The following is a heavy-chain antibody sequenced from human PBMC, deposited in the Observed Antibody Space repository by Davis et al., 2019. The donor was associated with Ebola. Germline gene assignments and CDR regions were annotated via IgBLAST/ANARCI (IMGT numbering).Heavy chain of an antibody. CDR2: ISYDGSNK. CDR1: GFTFSSYG. CDR3: AKVERYGY. V-gene: IGHV3-30*18. Sequence: GESLKISCAASGFTFSSYGMHWVRQAPGKGLEWVAVISYDGSNKYYADSVKGRFTISRDNSKNTLYLQMNSLRAEDTAVYYCAKVERYGYWGQGTLVTVSS. J-gene: IGHJ4*02. D-gene: IGHD1-1*01.